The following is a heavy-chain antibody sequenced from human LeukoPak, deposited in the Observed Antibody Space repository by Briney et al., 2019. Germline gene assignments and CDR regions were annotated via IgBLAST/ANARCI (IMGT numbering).Heavy chain of an antibody. Sequence: SETLSLTCTVSGGSISSSSYYWGWIRQPPGKGLEWIGSIYYSGSTYYNPFLKSRVTISVDTSKNQFSLKLSSVTAADTAVYYCAFYCGGDCLHFDYWGQGTLVTVSS. CDR2: IYYSGST. D-gene: IGHD2-21*02. V-gene: IGHV4-39*07. CDR1: GGSISSSSYY. J-gene: IGHJ4*02. CDR3: AFYCGGDCLHFDY.